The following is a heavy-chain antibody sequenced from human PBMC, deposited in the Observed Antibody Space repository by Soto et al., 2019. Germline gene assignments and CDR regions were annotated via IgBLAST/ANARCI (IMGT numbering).Heavy chain of an antibody. J-gene: IGHJ4*02. CDR3: ARGLDQPPVGLYFDT. D-gene: IGHD2-2*01. Sequence: QVQLVQSGAEVKNPGSSVKVSCKTSGGTFNSYLIDWVRQAPGQGLKWMGGIIPAFGTAKYAQKFQGRVTIPAEKSTTTAYMELRTLTSEDTAVYYCARGLDQPPVGLYFDTWGQGTLVTVSS. CDR2: IIPAFGTA. CDR1: GGTFNSYL. V-gene: IGHV1-69*06.